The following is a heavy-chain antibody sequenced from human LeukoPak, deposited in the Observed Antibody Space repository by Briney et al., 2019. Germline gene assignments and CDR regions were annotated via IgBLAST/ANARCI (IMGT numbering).Heavy chain of an antibody. D-gene: IGHD3-3*01. CDR2: INHSGST. CDR3: ARDPYYDFWSGYEDAFDI. CDR1: GGSFSGYY. V-gene: IGHV4-34*01. Sequence: SETLSLTCAVYGGSFSGYYWSWIRQPPGKGLEWIGEINHSGSTNYNPSLKSRVTISVDTSKNQFSLKLSSVTAADTAVYYCARDPYYDFWSGYEDAFDIWGQGTMVTVSS. J-gene: IGHJ3*02.